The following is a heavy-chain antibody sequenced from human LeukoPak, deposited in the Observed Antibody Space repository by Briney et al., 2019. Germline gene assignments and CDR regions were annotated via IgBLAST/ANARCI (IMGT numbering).Heavy chain of an antibody. J-gene: IGHJ4*02. CDR2: ISSSSSYI. V-gene: IGHV3-21*01. D-gene: IGHD2-15*01. CDR1: GLNFSSYS. Sequence: GGSLRLSCAASGLNFSSYSMHWVRQAPRRGVEWVSSISSSSSYIYYSDSVKGRFTISRDNAKNSLYLQMNSLRAEDTAVYYCARDRGYTTLAGIDYWGQGTLVTVSS. CDR3: ARDRGYTTLAGIDY.